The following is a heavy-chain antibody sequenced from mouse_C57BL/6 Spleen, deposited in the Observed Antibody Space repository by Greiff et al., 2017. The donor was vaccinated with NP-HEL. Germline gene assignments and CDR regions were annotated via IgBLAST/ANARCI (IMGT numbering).Heavy chain of an antibody. CDR1: GYTFTSYG. Sequence: QVQLKESGAELARPGASVKLSCKASGYTFTSYGISWVKQRTGQGLEWIGEIYPRSGNTYYNEKFKGKATLTADKSSSTTYMELRSLTSEDSAVYFCARVYYYGRSYVGAMDYWGQGTSVTVSS. V-gene: IGHV1-81*01. J-gene: IGHJ4*01. CDR3: ARVYYYGRSYVGAMDY. D-gene: IGHD1-1*01. CDR2: IYPRSGNT.